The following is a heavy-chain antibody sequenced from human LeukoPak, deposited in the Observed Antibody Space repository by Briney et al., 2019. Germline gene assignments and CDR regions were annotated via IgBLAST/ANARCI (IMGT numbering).Heavy chain of an antibody. D-gene: IGHD2-21*02. J-gene: IGHJ3*02. Sequence: GGSLRLSCAASGFTFSSYGMYWVRQAPGKGLEWVAFVRYDGSNKYYADSVKGRFTISRDNSKNTLYLQMNSLRAEDTAVYYCAREDSNPGLNGVTKTAFDIWGQGTMVTVSS. V-gene: IGHV3-30*02. CDR3: AREDSNPGLNGVTKTAFDI. CDR2: VRYDGSNK. CDR1: GFTFSSYG.